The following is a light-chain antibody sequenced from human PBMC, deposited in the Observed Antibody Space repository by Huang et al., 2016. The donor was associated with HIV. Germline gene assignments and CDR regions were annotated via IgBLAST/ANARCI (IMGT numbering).Light chain of an antibody. V-gene: IGKV1-9*01. J-gene: IGKJ2*01. CDR2: VAS. CDR3: QQLNNYPYT. Sequence: IQLTQSPSSLSASVGDRVTITCRASQGIGTYLAWYQQKPGKAPKLLIDVASTLQSGVSSRFSGSGSGTDFTLTISSLQPEDVATYYCQQLNNYPYTFGQGTNLEIK. CDR1: QGIGTY.